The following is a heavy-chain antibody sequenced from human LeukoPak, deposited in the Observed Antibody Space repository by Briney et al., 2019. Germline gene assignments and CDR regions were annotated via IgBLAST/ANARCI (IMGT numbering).Heavy chain of an antibody. CDR1: GGSLSSGGYY. V-gene: IGHV4-61*08. D-gene: IGHD4-11*01. CDR3: ARDRVRGNSNPYFDY. J-gene: IGHJ4*02. CDR2: IYYSGST. Sequence: SETLSLTCTVSGGSLSSGGYYWSWIRQPPGTGLEWIGYIYYSGSTNYNPSLKSRVTISVDTSKNQFSLKLSSVTAADTAVYYCARDRVRGNSNPYFDYWGQGTLVTVSS.